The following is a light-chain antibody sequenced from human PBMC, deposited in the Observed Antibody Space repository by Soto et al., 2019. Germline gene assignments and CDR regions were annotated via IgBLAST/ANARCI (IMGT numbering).Light chain of an antibody. CDR3: QQYGSSPPYT. J-gene: IGKJ2*01. CDR1: QSVSSSY. Sequence: EIVLTQSPGTLSLSPGERATLSCRASQSVSSSYLAWYQQQPGQAPRLLIYGASSRATGIPVRFSGSGSGTDFTLTISRLEPEDFAVYYCQQYGSSPPYTFGQGTKLEIK. CDR2: GAS. V-gene: IGKV3-20*01.